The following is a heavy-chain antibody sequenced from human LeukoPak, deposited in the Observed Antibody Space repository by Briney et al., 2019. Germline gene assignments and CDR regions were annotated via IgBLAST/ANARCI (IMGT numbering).Heavy chain of an antibody. CDR1: GFTFSIYS. Sequence: GGSLRLSCAASGFTFSIYSMNWVRQAPGKGLEWVSSISSSSSYIYYADSLKGRFTISRDNAKNSLYLQMNSPRAEDTAVYYCARSDYGGYSGYWGQGTLVTVSS. CDR3: ARSDYGGYSGY. CDR2: ISSSSSYI. D-gene: IGHD4-23*01. J-gene: IGHJ4*02. V-gene: IGHV3-21*01.